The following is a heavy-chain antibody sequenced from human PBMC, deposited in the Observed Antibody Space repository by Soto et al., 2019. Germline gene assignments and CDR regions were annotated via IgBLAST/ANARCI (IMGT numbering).Heavy chain of an antibody. CDR3: ASLPYCSGGSRYFWFDP. Sequence: PSETLSLTCTVSGGSISSYYWSWIRQPPGKGLEWIGYIYYSGSTNYNPSLKSRVTISVDTSKNQFSLKLSSVTAADTAVYYCASLPYCSGGSRYFWFDPWGQGTLVTVSS. D-gene: IGHD2-15*01. J-gene: IGHJ5*02. V-gene: IGHV4-59*01. CDR2: IYYSGST. CDR1: GGSISSYY.